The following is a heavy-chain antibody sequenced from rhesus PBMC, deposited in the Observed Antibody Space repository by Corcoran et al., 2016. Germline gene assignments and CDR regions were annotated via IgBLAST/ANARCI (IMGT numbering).Heavy chain of an antibody. CDR2: IYGSGSST. J-gene: IGHJ6*01. V-gene: IGHV4-169*01. D-gene: IGHD3-34*01. CDR3: ARASNWGDYSDGVDS. CDR1: GGSISSSY. Sequence: QLQLQESGPGLVKPSETLSVTCAVSGGSISSSYWSWIRQAPGKGLEWIGYIYGSGSSTNYNHSLKSRVTLSVETSKNQLSLKLRYVTTADTAVYYCARASNWGDYSDGVDSWGQGVVVTVSS.